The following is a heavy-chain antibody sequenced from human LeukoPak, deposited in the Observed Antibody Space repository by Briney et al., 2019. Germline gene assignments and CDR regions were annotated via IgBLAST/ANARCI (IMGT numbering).Heavy chain of an antibody. CDR2: LNQDGGEK. CDR3: ARGHWGLDP. J-gene: IGHJ5*02. Sequence: GGSLRLSCAVFGLTFKDSWMTWVRQAPGKGLEWVATLNQDGGEKYYVDSVKGRFTISRDNAKNSLYLQMNSLRADDTAVYYCARGHWGLDPWGQGTLVIVSS. V-gene: IGHV3-7*03. CDR1: GLTFKDSW. D-gene: IGHD7-27*01.